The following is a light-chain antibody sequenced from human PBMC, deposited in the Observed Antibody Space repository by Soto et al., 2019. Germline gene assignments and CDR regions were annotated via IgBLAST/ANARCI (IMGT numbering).Light chain of an antibody. Sequence: QSALAQPASVSGSPGQSITISCTGTSNDVGHFNYVSWFQQHPGKAPKLLIFDVNNWPSGVSDRCSGSKSGNTASLTISGLQPEDEADYYCTSFTTSDTFVFGSGTKVTVL. CDR2: DVN. J-gene: IGLJ1*01. CDR1: SNDVGHFNY. CDR3: TSFTTSDTFV. V-gene: IGLV2-14*03.